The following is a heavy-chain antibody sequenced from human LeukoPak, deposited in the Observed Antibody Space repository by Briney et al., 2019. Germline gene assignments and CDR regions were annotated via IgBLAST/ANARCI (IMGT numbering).Heavy chain of an antibody. V-gene: IGHV4-4*07. CDR3: ARGGYCSSTSCYLSNWFDP. D-gene: IGHD2-2*01. CDR1: GGSISGYY. J-gene: IGHJ5*02. CDR2: IYTSGST. Sequence: SETLSLTCTVSGGSISGYYWSWIRQPAGKGLEWIGRIYTSGSTNYNPSLKSRVTMSVDTSKNQFSLKLSSVTAADTAVYYCARGGYCSSTSCYLSNWFDPWGQGTLVTVSS.